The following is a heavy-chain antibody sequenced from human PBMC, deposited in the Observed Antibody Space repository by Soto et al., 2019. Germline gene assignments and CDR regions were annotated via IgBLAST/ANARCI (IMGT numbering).Heavy chain of an antibody. V-gene: IGHV4-34*01. CDR3: ARGYSSSWYFDY. CDR1: GGSFSGYY. J-gene: IGHJ4*02. CDR2: INHSGST. Sequence: TLSLTCAVYGGSFSGYYWSWIRQPPGKGLEWIGEINHSGSTNYNPSLKSRVTISVDTSKNQFSLKLSSVTAADTAVYYCARGYSSSWYFDYWGQGTLVTVSS. D-gene: IGHD6-13*01.